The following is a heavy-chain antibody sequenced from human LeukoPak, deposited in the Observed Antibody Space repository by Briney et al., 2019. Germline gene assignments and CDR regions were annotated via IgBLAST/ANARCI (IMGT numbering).Heavy chain of an antibody. Sequence: GSLRLSCAASGFTFSSYAMHWVRQAPGKGLEWLSAISGSGGSRYYAGSLKGRFTISRDNSKSTLYLQMNSLRAEDTAVYYCAKSSPIAAAGEVSDFWGQGTLVTVSS. CDR1: GFTFSSYA. J-gene: IGHJ4*02. V-gene: IGHV3-23*01. CDR2: ISGSGGSR. CDR3: AKSSPIAAAGEVSDF. D-gene: IGHD6-13*01.